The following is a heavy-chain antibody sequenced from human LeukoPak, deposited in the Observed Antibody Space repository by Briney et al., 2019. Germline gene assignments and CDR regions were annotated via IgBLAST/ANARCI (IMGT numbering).Heavy chain of an antibody. CDR3: ARDLVGATVPD. V-gene: IGHV3-53*01. Sequence: SLRLSSAASGVTASNNYMTCVRQAPGTWLEWVSVIHIGGDTYDPDSVKGRFTISRDNTKNTLYLQMNSLRVEDTAVYDCARDLVGATVPDWGQGTLVTVSS. CDR2: IHIGGDT. D-gene: IGHD1-26*01. CDR1: GVTASNNY. J-gene: IGHJ4*02.